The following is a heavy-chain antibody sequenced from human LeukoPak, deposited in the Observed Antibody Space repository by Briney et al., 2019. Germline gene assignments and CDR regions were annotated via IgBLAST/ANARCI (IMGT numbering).Heavy chain of an antibody. V-gene: IGHV1-2*02. CDR1: GYTFTGYY. J-gene: IGHJ6*03. Sequence: ASVKVSCTASGYTFTGYYMHWVRQAPGQGLEWMGWIHPNSGGANYAQKFQGRVTMTRDTSITTAYMELSRLRSDDTAVYYCARVAGSYDSSGYYSLGYYYMDVWGKGTTVTVSS. D-gene: IGHD3-22*01. CDR2: IHPNSGGA. CDR3: ARVAGSYDSSGYYSLGYYYMDV.